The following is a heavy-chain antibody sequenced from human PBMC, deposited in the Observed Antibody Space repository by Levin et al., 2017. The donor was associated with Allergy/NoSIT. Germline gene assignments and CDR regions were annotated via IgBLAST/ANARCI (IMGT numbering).Heavy chain of an antibody. D-gene: IGHD1-26*01. CDR2: ISPNSGDT. J-gene: IGHJ4*02. CDR3: ARGGAVGAFDY. Sequence: GESLKISCKASGYTFTGHYMHWVRQAPGQGLEWMGWISPNSGDTNHAQTFQGRVTLTRDTSISTAYMELGRPRSDDTAVYYCARGGAVGAFDYWGQGTLVTVSS. CDR1: GYTFTGHY. V-gene: IGHV1-2*02.